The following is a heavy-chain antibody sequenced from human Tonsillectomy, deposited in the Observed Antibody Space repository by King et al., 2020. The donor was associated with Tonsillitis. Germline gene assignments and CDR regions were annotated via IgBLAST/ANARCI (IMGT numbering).Heavy chain of an antibody. D-gene: IGHD3-16*01. CDR2: IKYDESEK. J-gene: IGHJ4*02. CDR1: GFTFSNYC. V-gene: IGHV3-7*03. Sequence: VQLVESGGGLVQPGGSLRLSCAASGFTFSNYCMSWVRQAPGKGLEWVANIKYDESEKYFGDSVRGRFSISRDNAKKSLYLQMSSLRVEDTAVYYCASLYGVSAGLGGGLETLVTVPS. CDR3: ASLYGVSAGLG.